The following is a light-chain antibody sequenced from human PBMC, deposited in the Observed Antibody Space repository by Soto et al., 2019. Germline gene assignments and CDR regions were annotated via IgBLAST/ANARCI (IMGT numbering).Light chain of an antibody. Sequence: DIQMTQSPSTLSSSVGDRVTIACRASQSISNWLAWYQQKAGKAPNLLIYKASILESGVPSRFSGSGSGTDFTLTISSLQPDDFATYYCQQYKSFSWTFGQGTKVEIK. CDR3: QQYKSFSWT. J-gene: IGKJ1*01. V-gene: IGKV1-5*03. CDR2: KAS. CDR1: QSISNW.